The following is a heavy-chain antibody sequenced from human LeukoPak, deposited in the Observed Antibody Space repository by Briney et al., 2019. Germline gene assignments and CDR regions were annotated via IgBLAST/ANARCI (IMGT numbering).Heavy chain of an antibody. CDR1: GFTFSSYW. J-gene: IGHJ6*03. CDR3: ARDKTPSRYYYYYYMDV. D-gene: IGHD2-15*01. V-gene: IGHV3-7*01. CDR2: IKQDGSEK. Sequence: PGGSLRLSCAASGFTFSSYWMSWVRQAPGKGLEWVANIKQDGSEKYYVDSVKGRFTISRDNVKNSLYLQMNSLRAEDTAVYYCARDKTPSRYYYYYYMDVWGKGTTVTVSS.